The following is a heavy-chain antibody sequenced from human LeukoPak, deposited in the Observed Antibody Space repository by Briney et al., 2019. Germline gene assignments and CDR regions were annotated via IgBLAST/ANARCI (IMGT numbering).Heavy chain of an antibody. V-gene: IGHV4-59*01. CDR3: ARADYYGSGGYYGLLFDY. Sequence: PSETLSLTCTVSGGSISSYYWSWIRQPPGKGLEWIGYIYYSGSTNYNPSLKSRVTISVDTSKNQFSLKLSSVTAADTAVYYCARADYYGSGGYYGLLFDYWGQGTLVTVSS. CDR2: IYYSGST. J-gene: IGHJ4*02. CDR1: GGSISSYY. D-gene: IGHD3-10*01.